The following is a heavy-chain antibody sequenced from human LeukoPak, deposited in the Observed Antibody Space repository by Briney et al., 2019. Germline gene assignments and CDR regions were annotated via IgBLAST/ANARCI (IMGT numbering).Heavy chain of an antibody. Sequence: GGSLGLSCAASGFTFTIFGLNWVRQAAGKVPEWVSYIDARSGITYYADSVQGRFTISRDNAQESVFLQMNSLRADDTAVYYCARTYDFGRGPPGDAFDNWGPGTSVTVSS. CDR2: IDARSGIT. J-gene: IGHJ3*02. V-gene: IGHV3-48*01. D-gene: IGHD3-3*01. CDR1: GFTFTIFG. CDR3: ARTYDFGRGPPGDAFDN.